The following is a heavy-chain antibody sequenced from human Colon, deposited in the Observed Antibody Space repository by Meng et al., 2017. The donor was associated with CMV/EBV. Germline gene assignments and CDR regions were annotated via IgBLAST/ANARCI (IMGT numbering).Heavy chain of an antibody. CDR3: ARMWGGQQLVLDP. CDR2: INPNSGGT. Sequence: ASVKVSCKASGYTFTGYYMHWVRQAPGQGLEWMGWINPNSGGTNYAQKFQGRVTMTRDTSISTAYMELSRLRSDDTAVYYCARMWGGQQLVLDPWGQGTLVTVSS. CDR1: GYTFTGYY. J-gene: IGHJ5*02. D-gene: IGHD6-13*01. V-gene: IGHV1-2*02.